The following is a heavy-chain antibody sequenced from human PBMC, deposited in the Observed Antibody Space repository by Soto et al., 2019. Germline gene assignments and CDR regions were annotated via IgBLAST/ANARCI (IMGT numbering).Heavy chain of an antibody. CDR3: ASAPIRGSSTSYYYGMDV. Sequence: ASVKVSCKASGYTFTGYYMHWVRQAPGQGLEWMGWINPNSGGTNYAQKFQGWVTMTRDTSISTAYMELSRLRSDDTAVYYCASAPIRGSSTSYYYGMDVWGQGTTVTVSS. V-gene: IGHV1-2*04. CDR1: GYTFTGYY. J-gene: IGHJ6*02. CDR2: INPNSGGT. D-gene: IGHD6-6*01.